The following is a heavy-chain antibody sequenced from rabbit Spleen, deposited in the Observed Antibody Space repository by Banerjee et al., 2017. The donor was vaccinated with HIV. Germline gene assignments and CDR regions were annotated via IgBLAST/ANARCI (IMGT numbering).Heavy chain of an antibody. V-gene: IGHV1S45*01. CDR1: GFSFSNNYY. D-gene: IGHD6-1*01. Sequence: QEQLEESGGDLVKPEGSLTLTCTASGFSFSNNYYMCWVRQAPGKGLEWIACIGGASTGSTYYASWAKGRFTISKSSSTTVTLQMTSLTAADTATYFCARDAYLRETRRYFDLWGQGTLVTVS. J-gene: IGHJ4*01. CDR3: ARDAYLRETRRYFDL. CDR2: IGGASTGST.